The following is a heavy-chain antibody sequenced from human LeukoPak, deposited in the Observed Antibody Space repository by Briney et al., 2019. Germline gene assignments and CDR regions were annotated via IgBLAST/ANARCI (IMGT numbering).Heavy chain of an antibody. D-gene: IGHD2-2*01. V-gene: IGHV3-23*01. CDR3: AKGIVPAPNGAFEI. J-gene: IGHJ3*02. CDR1: GFTFSTYA. Sequence: PGGSLRLSCAASGFTFSTYAMSWVRQAPGKGLEWVSSISGGGGSTYYAGSAKGRFTISRDNSKNTLYLQMNSLRAEDTAVYYCAKGIVPAPNGAFEIWGQGTMVTVSS. CDR2: ISGGGGST.